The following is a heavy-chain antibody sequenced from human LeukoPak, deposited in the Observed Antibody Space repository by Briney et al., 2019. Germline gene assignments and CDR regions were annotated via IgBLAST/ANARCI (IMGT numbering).Heavy chain of an antibody. CDR3: ARDGPAQMVDFDY. Sequence: DSVKVSCKASGYTFTGSGWYLYWLRQAPGQWLECVGWIHPNNGATLYAQKFQVRVAMTTDTSISTAYMELSRLRPDDTAMYYCARDGPAQMVDFDYWGQGTLVTVSS. J-gene: IGHJ4*02. D-gene: IGHD3-10*01. CDR1: GYTFTGSGWY. CDR2: IHPNNGAT. V-gene: IGHV1-2*02.